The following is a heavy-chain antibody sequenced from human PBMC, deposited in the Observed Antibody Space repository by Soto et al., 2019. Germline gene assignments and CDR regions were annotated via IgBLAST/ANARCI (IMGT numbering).Heavy chain of an antibody. Sequence: QVQLQESGPGLVKPSETLSLRCSVSGGSIRTIYWTWVRQPAGKGLEWIGRIHTSGSSSYNPSLERRVSMSIDMPTNQFSLKLKSVTVADTAVYFCARESRDSGDGLDVWGQGTAVTVSS. CDR2: IHTSGSS. D-gene: IGHD2-15*01. CDR1: GGSIRTIY. J-gene: IGHJ6*02. CDR3: ARESRDSGDGLDV. V-gene: IGHV4-4*07.